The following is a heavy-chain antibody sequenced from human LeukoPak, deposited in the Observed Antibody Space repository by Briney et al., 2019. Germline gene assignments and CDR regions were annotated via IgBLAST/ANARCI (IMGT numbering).Heavy chain of an antibody. CDR1: GFTFNRYA. D-gene: IGHD3-22*01. CDR3: AKDEMGYYDSSGFFGAIDY. V-gene: IGHV3-33*06. CDR2: IWYDGSNK. J-gene: IGHJ4*02. Sequence: PGRSLRLSCAASGFTFNRYAMHWVRQAPGKGLEWVAFIWYDGSNKYYADSVKGRFTVSRDNSKNTLYLQMNSLRAEDTAVYYCAKDEMGYYDSSGFFGAIDYWGQGSLVSVSS.